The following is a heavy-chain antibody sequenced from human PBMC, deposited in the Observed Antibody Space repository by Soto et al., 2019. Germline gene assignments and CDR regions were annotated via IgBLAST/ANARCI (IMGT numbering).Heavy chain of an antibody. D-gene: IGHD4-4*01. J-gene: IGHJ5*02. CDR3: ARHSYYSNPLRFDP. CDR2: IHYSGST. CDR1: GGSITGYY. V-gene: IGHV4-59*08. Sequence: QVQLQESGPGLVQPSETLSLTCTVSGGSITGYYWSWIRQPPGKGPEWIGNIHYSGSTNYNPSLKSRVTISVDTSKKQLSLRLSSVTAAETAVYYCARHSYYSNPLRFDPWGQGTLVTVSS.